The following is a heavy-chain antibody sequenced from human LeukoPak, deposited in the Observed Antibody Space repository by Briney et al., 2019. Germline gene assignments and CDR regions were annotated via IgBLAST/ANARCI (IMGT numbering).Heavy chain of an antibody. Sequence: PGGSLRLSCAASGFTLSSYSMNWVRQAPGKGLEWVSYISSSSSTIYYADSVKGRFTISRDNAQNSLYLQMNSLRAEDTAVYYCARVNPTNSGFYAYWGQGTLVTVSS. CDR3: ARVNPTNSGFYAY. D-gene: IGHD3-22*01. CDR2: ISSSSSTI. CDR1: GFTLSSYS. V-gene: IGHV3-48*01. J-gene: IGHJ1*01.